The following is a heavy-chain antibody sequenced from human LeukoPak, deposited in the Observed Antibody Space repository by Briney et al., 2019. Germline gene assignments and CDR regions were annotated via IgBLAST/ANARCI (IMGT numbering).Heavy chain of an antibody. V-gene: IGHV4-31*03. CDR3: ARDREGWFDP. Sequence: PSETLSLTCTVSGGTISSGGYYWSWIRQHPGKGLEWIGYIYYSGSTYYNPSLKSRVTISVGTSKNQFSLKLSSVTAADTAVYYCARDREGWFDPWGQGTLVTVSS. J-gene: IGHJ5*02. D-gene: IGHD1-26*01. CDR1: GGTISSGGYY. CDR2: IYYSGST.